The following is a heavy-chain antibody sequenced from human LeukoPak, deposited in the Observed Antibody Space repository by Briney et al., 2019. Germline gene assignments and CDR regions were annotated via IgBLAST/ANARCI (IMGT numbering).Heavy chain of an antibody. Sequence: PSETLSLTCTVSGGSISSSIYYWGWIRQPPGKGLEWIGSIYYSGSTYYNPSLKSRVTISVDTSKNQFSLKLSSVTAADTAVYYCARGVHDYGDYFDYWGQGTLVTVSS. CDR3: ARGVHDYGDYFDY. D-gene: IGHD4-17*01. V-gene: IGHV4-39*01. CDR1: GGSISSSIYY. CDR2: IYYSGST. J-gene: IGHJ4*02.